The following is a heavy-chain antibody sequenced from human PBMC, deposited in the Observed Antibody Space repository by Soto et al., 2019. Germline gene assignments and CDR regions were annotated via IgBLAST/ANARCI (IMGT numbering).Heavy chain of an antibody. CDR3: TREGLITIFGVVNWFDP. D-gene: IGHD3-3*01. J-gene: IGHJ5*02. Sequence: GGSLRLSCTASGFTFGDYAMSWFRQAPGKGLEWVGFIRSKAYGGTTEYAASVKGRFTISRDDSKSIAYLQMNSLKTEDTAVYYCTREGLITIFGVVNWFDPWGQGTLVTVSS. CDR1: GFTFGDYA. V-gene: IGHV3-49*03. CDR2: IRSKAYGGTT.